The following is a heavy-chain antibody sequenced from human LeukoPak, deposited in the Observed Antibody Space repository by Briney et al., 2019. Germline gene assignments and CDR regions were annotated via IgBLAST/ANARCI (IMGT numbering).Heavy chain of an antibody. CDR2: IFSNDEK. V-gene: IGHV2-26*01. J-gene: IGHJ6*02. Sequence: SGPVLVKPTEPLTLTCTVSGFSINNARMGVSWIRQPPGKALEWLAHIFSNDEKSYRTSLKSRLTISKDTSKSQVILTMTNMGPVDTATYYCGRIRREVGLSRGVYGMDVWGQGTTVTVSS. D-gene: IGHD2-8*01. CDR3: GRIRREVGLSRGVYGMDV. CDR1: GFSINNARMG.